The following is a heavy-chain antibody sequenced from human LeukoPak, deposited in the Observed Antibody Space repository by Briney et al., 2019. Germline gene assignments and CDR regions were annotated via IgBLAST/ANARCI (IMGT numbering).Heavy chain of an antibody. J-gene: IGHJ6*03. Sequence: GGSLRLSCAEPGFTFSSSPMNWVRQAPGKGLEWVSGISSMGVSTYYADSVKGRFTISRDNSKNTLYLQMDSLGTEDTAVYYCARMPSTEIYYFYYMDVWGKGTTVTVSS. CDR2: ISSMGVST. V-gene: IGHV3-23*01. D-gene: IGHD2-2*01. CDR1: GFTFSSSP. CDR3: ARMPSTEIYYFYYMDV.